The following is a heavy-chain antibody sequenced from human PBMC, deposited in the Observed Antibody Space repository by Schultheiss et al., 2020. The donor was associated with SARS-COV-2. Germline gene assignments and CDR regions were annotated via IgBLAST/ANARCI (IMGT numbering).Heavy chain of an antibody. J-gene: IGHJ4*02. CDR2: IKEDGSEK. Sequence: GGSLRLSCAASGFTFTDYWMTWVRQAPGKGLEWVANIKEDGSEKYYVDSVKGRFTISRDNAKNSLYLQMNSLRAEDTAVYYCARPLIVDSYGYHFDYWGQGTLVTVSS. D-gene: IGHD5-18*01. CDR3: ARPLIVDSYGYHFDY. V-gene: IGHV3-7*03. CDR1: GFTFTDYW.